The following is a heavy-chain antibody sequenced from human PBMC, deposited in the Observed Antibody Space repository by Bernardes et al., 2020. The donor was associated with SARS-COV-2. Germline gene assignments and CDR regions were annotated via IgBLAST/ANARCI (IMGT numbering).Heavy chain of an antibody. D-gene: IGHD4-17*01. J-gene: IGHJ2*01. V-gene: IGHV3-9*01. CDR1: GFPFDDYA. CDR3: AKDPYGDYNWYFDL. Sequence: SLRFPCAASGFPFDDYAMPWVRQAPGKGLEWVSGISWNSGSIGYADSVKGRFTISRDNAKNSLYLQMNSLRAEDTALYYCAKDPYGDYNWYFDLWGRGTLVTFSS. CDR2: ISWNSGSI.